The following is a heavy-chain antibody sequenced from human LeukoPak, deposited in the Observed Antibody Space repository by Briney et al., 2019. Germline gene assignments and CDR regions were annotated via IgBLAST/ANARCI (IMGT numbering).Heavy chain of an antibody. D-gene: IGHD6-13*01. CDR3: AISSWALDY. CDR2: INHSGST. Sequence: SSETLSLTCAVYGGSFSGYYWSWIRQPPGKGLEWIGEINHSGSTNYNPSLKSRVTISVGTSKNQFSLKLSSVTAADTAVYYCAISSWALDYWGQGTLVTVPS. J-gene: IGHJ4*02. V-gene: IGHV4-34*01. CDR1: GGSFSGYY.